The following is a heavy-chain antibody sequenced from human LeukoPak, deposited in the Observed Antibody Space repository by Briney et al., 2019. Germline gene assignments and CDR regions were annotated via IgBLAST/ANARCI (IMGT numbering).Heavy chain of an antibody. D-gene: IGHD6-19*01. CDR2: IYPDDSDT. CDR3: ARHPSYTSGWPLDY. J-gene: IGHJ4*02. V-gene: IGHV5-51*01. CDR1: GYIFTSYW. Sequence: GESLKISCKGSGYIFTSYWIGWVRQMPGRGLEWMGIIYPDDSDTRYSPSFQGQVTISADKSINTAYLQWSSLKASDTAMYYCARHPSYTSGWPLDYWGQGTLVTVSS.